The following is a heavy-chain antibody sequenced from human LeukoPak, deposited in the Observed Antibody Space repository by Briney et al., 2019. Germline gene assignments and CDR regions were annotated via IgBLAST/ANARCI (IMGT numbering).Heavy chain of an antibody. D-gene: IGHD5-18*01. CDR3: ARERGRDSYPDY. J-gene: IGHJ4*02. Sequence: SETLSLTCTVSGGSISSYYWSWIRQPPGKGLEWIGYIYYSGSTNYNPSLKGRVTISVDTSKNQFSLKLSSVTAADTAVYYCARERGRDSYPDYWGQGTLVTVSS. CDR1: GGSISSYY. CDR2: IYYSGST. V-gene: IGHV4-59*01.